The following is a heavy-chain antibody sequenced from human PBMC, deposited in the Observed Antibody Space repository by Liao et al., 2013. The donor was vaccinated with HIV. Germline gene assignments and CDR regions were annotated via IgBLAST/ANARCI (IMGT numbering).Heavy chain of an antibody. V-gene: IGHV4-30-4*08. J-gene: IGHJ1*01. CDR2: IYHSGST. CDR1: GASISSSSYF. Sequence: QLQLQESGPGLVKPSETLSLTCSVSGASISSSSYFWSWIRQPPGKALEWIGYIYHSGSTSYNPSLKSRVSVSLDTSKNQFSLKLSSVTAADTAVYFCARAEGLYDSSGHYVKYFQNWGQGALVTVSS. CDR3: ARAEGLYDSSGHYVKYFQN. D-gene: IGHD3-22*01.